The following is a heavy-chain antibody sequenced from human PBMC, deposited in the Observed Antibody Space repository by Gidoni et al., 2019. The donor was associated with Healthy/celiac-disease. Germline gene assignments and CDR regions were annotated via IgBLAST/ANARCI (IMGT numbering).Heavy chain of an antibody. Sequence: QVQLVESGGGVVQPGRSLRLSCAASGFTFSSYGMHWVRQAPGKGLEWVAVIWYDGSNKYYADSVKGRFTISRDNSKNTLYLQMNSLRAEDTAVYYCARDEGDSNSGGVDYWGQGTLVTVSS. D-gene: IGHD6-6*01. J-gene: IGHJ4*02. V-gene: IGHV3-33*01. CDR1: GFTFSSYG. CDR3: ARDEGDSNSGGVDY. CDR2: IWYDGSNK.